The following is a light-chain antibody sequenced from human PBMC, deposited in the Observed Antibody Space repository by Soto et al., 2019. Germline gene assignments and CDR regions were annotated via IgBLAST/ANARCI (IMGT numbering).Light chain of an antibody. CDR3: QQYNSYPWT. J-gene: IGKJ1*01. CDR2: DAS. Sequence: DIQMTQSPPTLSASVRDRVTITCRASQSISSWLAWYQQTPGKAPKLLIYDASNLESGVPSRFSGSGSGTEFTLTISSLQPDDFATYYCQQYNSYPWTFGQGTKVEIK. CDR1: QSISSW. V-gene: IGKV1-5*01.